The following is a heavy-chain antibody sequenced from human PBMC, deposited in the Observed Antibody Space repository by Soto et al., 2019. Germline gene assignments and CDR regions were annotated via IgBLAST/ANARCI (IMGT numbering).Heavy chain of an antibody. J-gene: IGHJ5*02. CDR3: ARRGYCSSTSCYNWFDP. CDR1: GYSFTSYW. D-gene: IGHD2-2*03. V-gene: IGHV5-51*01. CDR2: IYPGDSDT. Sequence: LGESLKISCKGSGYSFTSYWIGWVRQMPGKGLEWMGIIYPGDSDTRYSPSFQGQVTISADKSISTAYLQWSSLKASDTAMYYCARRGYCSSTSCYNWFDPWGQGTLVTVSS.